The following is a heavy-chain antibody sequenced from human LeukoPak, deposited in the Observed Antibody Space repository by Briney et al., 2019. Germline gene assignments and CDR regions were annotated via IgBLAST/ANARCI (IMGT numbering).Heavy chain of an antibody. CDR1: GGTFSSYA. D-gene: IGHD2-2*01. Sequence: SVKVSCKASGGTFSSYAISWVRQAPGQGLEWMGGIIPIFGTANYAQKFQGRVTITADESTSTAYMELSSLRSEDTAVYYCARDGSVPAPNNWFDPWGQGTLVTVSS. V-gene: IGHV1-69*13. CDR3: ARDGSVPAPNNWFDP. CDR2: IIPIFGTA. J-gene: IGHJ5*02.